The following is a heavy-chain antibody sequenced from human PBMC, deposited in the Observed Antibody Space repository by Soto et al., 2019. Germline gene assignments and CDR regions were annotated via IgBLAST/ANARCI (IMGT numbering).Heavy chain of an antibody. D-gene: IGHD1-7*01. V-gene: IGHV4-59*01. CDR2: IYYGGST. CDR1: GGSISSYY. Sequence: SETLSLTCTVSGGSISSYYWSWIRQPPGKGLEWIGYIYYGGSTNYNPSLKSRVTISVDTSKNQFSLKLSSVTAADTAVYYCARDKHRNWNYVGWFDPWGQGTLVTVSS. CDR3: ARDKHRNWNYVGWFDP. J-gene: IGHJ5*02.